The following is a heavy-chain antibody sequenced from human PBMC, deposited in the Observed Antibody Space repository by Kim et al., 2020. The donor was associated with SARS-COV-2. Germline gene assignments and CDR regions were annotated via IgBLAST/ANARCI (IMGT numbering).Heavy chain of an antibody. V-gene: IGHV4-39*01. D-gene: IGHD4-4*01. CDR3: PGQARASSKPYYFAS. J-gene: IGHJ4*01. CDR2: IFYRGGT. Sequence: SETLSLTCTVSGGSISSGTYYWGWFRNPPGKGLGGIGTIFYRGGTSYNPSLKVRVTIYLDTPKNNFSRNLGSVTPPGPPVYFCPGQARASSKPYYFASWG. CDR1: GGSISSGTYY.